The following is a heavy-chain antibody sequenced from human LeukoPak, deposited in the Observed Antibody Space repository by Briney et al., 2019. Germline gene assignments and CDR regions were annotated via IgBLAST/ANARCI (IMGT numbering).Heavy chain of an antibody. J-gene: IGHJ4*02. Sequence: SETLSLTCTVSGGSISSYYWSWIRQPPGKGLEWIGYIYYSGSTNYNPSLKSRVTISVDTSKNQFSLKLSSVTAADTAVYYCARAGGDGISLGLLDYWGQGTLVTVSS. V-gene: IGHV4-59*01. CDR3: ARAGGDGISLGLLDY. CDR2: IYYSGST. D-gene: IGHD3/OR15-3a*01. CDR1: GGSISSYY.